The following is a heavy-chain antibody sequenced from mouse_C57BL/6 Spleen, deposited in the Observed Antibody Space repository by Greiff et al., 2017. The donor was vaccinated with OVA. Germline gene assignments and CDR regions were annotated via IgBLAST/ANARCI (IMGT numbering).Heavy chain of an antibody. CDR2: IHPSDSDT. CDR1: GYTFTSYW. D-gene: IGHD1-1*01. V-gene: IGHV1-74*01. J-gene: IGHJ3*01. Sequence: VQLQQSGAELVKPGASVKVSCKASGYTFTSYWMHWVKQRPGQGLEWIGRIHPSDSDTNYNQKFKGKATLTVDKSSSTAYMQLSSLTSEDSAVDVYAISARPTGFAYWGQGTLVTVSA. CDR3: AISARPTGFAY.